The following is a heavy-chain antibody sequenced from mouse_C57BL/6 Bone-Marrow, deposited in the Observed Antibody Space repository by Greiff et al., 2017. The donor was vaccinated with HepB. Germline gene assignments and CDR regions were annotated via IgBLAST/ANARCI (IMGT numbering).Heavy chain of an antibody. CDR1: GYTFNSYW. CDR2: IPPNSGST. J-gene: IGHJ3*01. V-gene: IGHV1-64*01. Sequence: QVQLQQPGAELVKPGASVKLSCKASGYTFNSYWMHWVKQRPGQGLEWIGMIPPNSGSTNYNEKFKSKSTLTVDKSSSTAYMQLSSLTAEDSAVYYCASPYYYGSSYEFAYWGQGTLVTGSA. CDR3: ASPYYYGSSYEFAY. D-gene: IGHD1-1*01.